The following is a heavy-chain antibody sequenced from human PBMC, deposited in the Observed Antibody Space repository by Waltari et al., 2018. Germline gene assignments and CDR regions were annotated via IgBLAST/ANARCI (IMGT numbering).Heavy chain of an antibody. CDR3: SRSPAGYSRSDY. V-gene: IGHV3-74*01. CDR2: IDNDGSCT. D-gene: IGHD5-18*01. Sequence: EVRLEESGGGLVQPGGSLRLSCAASGFAFSSYWMHWVRQAPGKGLVCVSRIDNDGSCTTYADSVMGRFTISRDNAKNTVYLEMNSLRAEDTAVYYCSRSPAGYSRSDYWGQGTLVTVSS. J-gene: IGHJ4*02. CDR1: GFAFSSYW.